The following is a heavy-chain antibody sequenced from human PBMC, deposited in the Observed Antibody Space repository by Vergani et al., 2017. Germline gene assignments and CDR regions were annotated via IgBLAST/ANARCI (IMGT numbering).Heavy chain of an antibody. Sequence: VQLVESGGGLVKPGGSLRLSCAASGFTFSDFSMSWVRQAPGKGLEWVAFIGSSGPYINYADSVKGRFIISRDNAKNSLYLQMNSLRAEDTAVYYCARDLPVVVPAALGGMDVWGQGTTVTVSS. J-gene: IGHJ6*02. CDR3: ARDLPVVVPAALGGMDV. CDR1: GFTFSDFS. D-gene: IGHD2-2*01. V-gene: IGHV3-21*01. CDR2: IGSSGPYI.